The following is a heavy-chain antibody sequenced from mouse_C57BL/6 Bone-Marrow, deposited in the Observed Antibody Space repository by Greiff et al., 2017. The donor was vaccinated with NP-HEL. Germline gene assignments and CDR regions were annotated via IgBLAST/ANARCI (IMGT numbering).Heavy chain of an antibody. V-gene: IGHV1-15*01. J-gene: IGHJ1*03. CDR2: IDPETGGT. CDR1: GYTFTDYE. CDR3: TRSKVVAVRGYFDV. Sequence: VQLVESGAELVRPGASVTLSCKTSGYTFTDYEMHWVKQTPVHGLEWIGAIDPETGGTAYNQKFKGKAILTADKSSSTAYMELRSLTSEDSAVYYCTRSKVVAVRGYFDVWGTGTTVTVSS. D-gene: IGHD1-1*01.